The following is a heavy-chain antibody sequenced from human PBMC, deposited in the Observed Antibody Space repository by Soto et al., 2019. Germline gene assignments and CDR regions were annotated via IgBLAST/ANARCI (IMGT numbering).Heavy chain of an antibody. V-gene: IGHV1-18*01. Sequence: ASVKVSCKTSGYTFTSYGISWVRQAPGQGLEWMGWISAYNGNTNYAQSLQGRVTMATDTSTTTAYMELRSLKSDDTAVYYCARVSPSSRAAEPWGQGTLVTVSS. D-gene: IGHD6-13*01. CDR2: ISAYNGNT. CDR1: GYTFTSYG. CDR3: ARVSPSSRAAEP. J-gene: IGHJ4*02.